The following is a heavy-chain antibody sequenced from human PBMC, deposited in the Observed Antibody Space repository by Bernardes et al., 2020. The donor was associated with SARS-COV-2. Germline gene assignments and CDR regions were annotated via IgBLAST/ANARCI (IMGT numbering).Heavy chain of an antibody. V-gene: IGHV4-39*01. D-gene: IGHD3-22*01. CDR2: VYSSGST. CDR3: ASTPVTMILVVITYYYFDL. J-gene: IGHJ2*01. Sequence: ETLSLTCTVSGDSIRWSSYFWSWIRQPPGKGLEWIGSVYSSGSTYYNPSLKSRVTISVDTSKNQFSLRLSSVTASDTAMYYCASTPVTMILVVITYYYFDLWGRGTLVTVSS. CDR1: GDSIRWSSYF.